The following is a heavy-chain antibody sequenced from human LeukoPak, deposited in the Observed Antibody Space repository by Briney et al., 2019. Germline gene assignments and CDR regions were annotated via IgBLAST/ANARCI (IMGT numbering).Heavy chain of an antibody. CDR3: AKDITPGYSSSWNYFDY. J-gene: IGHJ4*02. CDR2: ISWNSGSI. D-gene: IGHD6-13*01. V-gene: IGHV3-9*01. Sequence: PGRSLRLSCAASGFTFDDYAMHWVRQAPGKGLEWVSGISWNSGSIGYADSVKGRFTISRDNAKNSLYLQMNSLRAEDTALYYCAKDITPGYSSSWNYFDYWGWGTLVTVSS. CDR1: GFTFDDYA.